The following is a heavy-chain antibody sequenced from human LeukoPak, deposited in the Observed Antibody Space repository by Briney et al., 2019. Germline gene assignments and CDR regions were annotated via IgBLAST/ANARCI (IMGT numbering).Heavy chain of an antibody. V-gene: IGHV3-23*01. CDR1: GFTFSSYA. D-gene: IGHD2-15*01. Sequence: GGSLRLSCAASGFTFSSYAMSWVRQAPGKGLEWVSAISGSGGSTYYADSVEGRFTISRDNSKNTLYLQMNSLRAEDTAVYYCAKDRIVVVVAATFTFDYWGQGTLVTVSS. CDR3: AKDRIVVVVAATFTFDY. J-gene: IGHJ4*02. CDR2: ISGSGGST.